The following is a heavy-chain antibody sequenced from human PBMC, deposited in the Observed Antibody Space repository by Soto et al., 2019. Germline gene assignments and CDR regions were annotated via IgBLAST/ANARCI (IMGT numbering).Heavy chain of an antibody. Sequence: QVQLVQSGAEVKKPGSSVKVSCKATGGTFSTYAISWVRQAPGQGLEWMGGAIPIFGTPKYAQKFQGRVTITEDESTSTGYMELRSLRSEDTAVYYCARSQGGSSSLDIYYYYYYGMDVWGQGTTVTVSS. CDR2: AIPIFGTP. V-gene: IGHV1-69*01. CDR3: ARSQGGSSSLDIYYYYYYGMDV. J-gene: IGHJ6*02. D-gene: IGHD2-15*01. CDR1: GGTFSTYA.